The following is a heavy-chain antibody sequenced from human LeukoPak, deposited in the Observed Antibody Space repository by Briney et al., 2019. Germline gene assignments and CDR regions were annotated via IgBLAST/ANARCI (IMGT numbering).Heavy chain of an antibody. D-gene: IGHD2-8*01. CDR1: GYNFISYY. V-gene: IGHV1-46*01. Sequence: GASVKVPCKASGYNFISYYMHWVRQAPGQGLEWMGIINPSGGSTSYAQKFQDRVTMTRDTSTSTVYMELSSLKSEDTAVYYCAREDVVLVDAVRYYYGMDVWGQGTTVTVSS. CDR2: INPSGGST. CDR3: AREDVVLVDAVRYYYGMDV. J-gene: IGHJ6*02.